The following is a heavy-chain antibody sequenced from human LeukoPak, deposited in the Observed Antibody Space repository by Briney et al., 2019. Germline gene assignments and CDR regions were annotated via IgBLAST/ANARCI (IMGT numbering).Heavy chain of an antibody. CDR1: GYTFTSYA. J-gene: IGHJ5*02. CDR3: ARQRPIAVAGTFWFDP. Sequence: ASVKVSCKASGYTFTSYAMHWVRQAPGQRLERMGWINAGNGNTKYSQKFQGRVTITRDTSASTAYMELSSLRSEDTAVYYCARQRPIAVAGTFWFDPWGQGTLVTVSS. D-gene: IGHD6-19*01. V-gene: IGHV1-3*01. CDR2: INAGNGNT.